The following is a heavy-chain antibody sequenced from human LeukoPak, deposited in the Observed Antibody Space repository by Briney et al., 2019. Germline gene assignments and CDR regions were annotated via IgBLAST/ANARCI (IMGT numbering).Heavy chain of an antibody. CDR1: GLTFSIYA. CDR2: MSGSGETT. J-gene: IGHJ4*02. Sequence: PGGSLRLSCAASGLTFSIYAMNWVRQAPGKGLEWVSAMSGSGETTYYADSVKGRFTISRDNSKNTLFLQMNSLRAEDTAVYYCASSGHYGYWGQGTLVTVSS. V-gene: IGHV3-23*01. CDR3: ASSGHYGY. D-gene: IGHD3-3*01.